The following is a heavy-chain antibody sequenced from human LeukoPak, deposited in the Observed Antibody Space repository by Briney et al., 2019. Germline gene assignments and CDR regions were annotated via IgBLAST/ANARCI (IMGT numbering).Heavy chain of an antibody. D-gene: IGHD6-19*01. Sequence: PGGSLRLSCAASGFTVSSNYMSWVRQAPGKGLEWVSVIYSGGSTYYADSVKGRFTISRDNSKNTLYLQMNSLRAEDTAVYYCARGVRRWLVSRIGPFDYWGQGTLVTVSS. V-gene: IGHV3-66*02. J-gene: IGHJ4*02. CDR3: ARGVRRWLVSRIGPFDY. CDR1: GFTVSSNY. CDR2: IYSGGST.